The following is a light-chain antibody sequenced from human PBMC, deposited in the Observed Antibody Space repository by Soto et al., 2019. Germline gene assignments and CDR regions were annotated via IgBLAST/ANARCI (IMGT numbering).Light chain of an antibody. CDR1: QSVSSN. CDR2: DAS. Sequence: EIEMTQSPATRSVSPGEEATLSCRASQSVSSNLAWYQQKPGQAPRLLIYDASTRATGIPARFSGSGSGTELTLTISRLLSEDFAVYYCQHYYNWRPRFGQGTKV. J-gene: IGKJ1*01. V-gene: IGKV3-15*01. CDR3: QHYYNWRPR.